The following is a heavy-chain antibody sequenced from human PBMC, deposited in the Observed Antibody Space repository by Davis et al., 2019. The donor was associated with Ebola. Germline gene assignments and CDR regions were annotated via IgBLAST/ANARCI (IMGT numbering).Heavy chain of an antibody. Sequence: MPSETLSLTCTVSGGSISSGDYYWNWIRQPPGKGLEWIGYISYSGNTYYNPSLKSRVIISVDTSENHFSLKLSSVTAADTAVYYCATGAYYGSGYYFDYWGQGTLVTVSS. J-gene: IGHJ4*02. CDR1: GGSISSGDYY. CDR3: ATGAYYGSGYYFDY. CDR2: ISYSGNT. V-gene: IGHV4-30-4*01. D-gene: IGHD3-10*01.